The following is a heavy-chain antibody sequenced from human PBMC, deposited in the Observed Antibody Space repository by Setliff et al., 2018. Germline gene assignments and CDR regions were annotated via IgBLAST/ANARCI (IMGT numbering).Heavy chain of an antibody. D-gene: IGHD3-22*01. V-gene: IGHV1-18*01. CDR3: ARDADYYDSSENPIVDY. J-gene: IGHJ4*02. CDR1: GYTFTNYA. Sequence: GASVKVSCKASGYTFTNYAINWVRQAPGQGLEWVGWISAYSGNTYYAQKFQGRVTMTTDTSTATAYLELRSLGSDDTAVYYCARDADYYDSSENPIVDYWGQGTLVTVSS. CDR2: ISAYSGNT.